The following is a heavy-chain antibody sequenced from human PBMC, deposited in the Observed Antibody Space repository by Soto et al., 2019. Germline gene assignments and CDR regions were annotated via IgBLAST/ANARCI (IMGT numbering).Heavy chain of an antibody. V-gene: IGHV3-30-3*01. CDR3: AREHDALDV. Sequence: QVQLVESGGGVVQPGRSLTLSCAASGFPFTSYAIHWVRQAPGKGLEWLAVISHDGGIKHYADSVKGRFTISSDNSKNSVYLQMNRLGDEDMAVYLCAREHDALDVWSQGTTVTVAS. D-gene: IGHD1-1*01. J-gene: IGHJ6*02. CDR1: GFPFTSYA. CDR2: ISHDGGIK.